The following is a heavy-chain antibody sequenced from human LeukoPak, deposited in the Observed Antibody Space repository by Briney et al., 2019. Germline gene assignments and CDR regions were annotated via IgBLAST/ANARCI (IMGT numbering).Heavy chain of an antibody. CDR1: GFSSRTYT. CDR2: ISSSSSTV. Sequence: PGGSLRLSCEASGFSSRTYTMNWVRQAPGKGLEWISYISSSSSTVYYADTVKGRFAISRDNAKDSLYLQMSSLRVEDTAVYYCARDRATVRTDSDGFMDVWGKGTTVTVSS. D-gene: IGHD4-17*01. V-gene: IGHV3-48*01. CDR3: ARDRATVRTDSDGFMDV. J-gene: IGHJ6*04.